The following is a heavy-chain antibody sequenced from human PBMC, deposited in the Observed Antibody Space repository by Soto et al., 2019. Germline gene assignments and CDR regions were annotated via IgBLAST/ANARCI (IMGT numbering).Heavy chain of an antibody. D-gene: IGHD6-13*01. CDR2: ISYDGSNK. Sequence: QVQLVESGGGVVQPGRFLRLSCAASGFTFSSYGMHWVRQAPGKGLEWVGVISYDGSNKYYAYSVKGRFTISREDSKNTLQRHMNNLSVEDTDVYYCGKDRPGIAGASETRLEYFRLWGQGTLGPGSS. CDR3: GKDRPGIAGASETRLEYFRL. J-gene: IGHJ1*01. V-gene: IGHV3-30*18. CDR1: GFTFSSYG.